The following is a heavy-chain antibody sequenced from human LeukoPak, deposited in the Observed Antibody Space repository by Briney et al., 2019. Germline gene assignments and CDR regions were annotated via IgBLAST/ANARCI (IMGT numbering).Heavy chain of an antibody. D-gene: IGHD1-26*01. Sequence: PSETLSLTCTVSGGSVNSGTYYWSWIRQPPGKGLEWIGYIYFSESTNYNPSLKSRVTISVDTSKNQFSLKLSSVTAADTAVYYCARARNSGSYHYWGQGTLVTVSS. V-gene: IGHV4-61*01. J-gene: IGHJ4*02. CDR1: GGSVNSGTYY. CDR3: ARARNSGSYHY. CDR2: IYFSEST.